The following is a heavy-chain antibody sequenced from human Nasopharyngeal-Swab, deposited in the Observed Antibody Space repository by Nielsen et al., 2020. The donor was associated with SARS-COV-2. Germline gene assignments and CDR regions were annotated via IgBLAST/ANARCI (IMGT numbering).Heavy chain of an antibody. J-gene: IGHJ4*02. CDR2: IYWNDDK. D-gene: IGHD2-2*02. V-gene: IGHV2-5*01. CDR3: AHRGGYCSSTSCYTAFEFVVEYYFDY. Sequence: WIRQPPGKALEWLALIYWNDDKRYSPSLKSRLTITKDTSKNQVVLTKTNMDPVDTATYYCAHRGGYCSSTSCYTAFEFVVEYYFDYWGQGTLVTVSS.